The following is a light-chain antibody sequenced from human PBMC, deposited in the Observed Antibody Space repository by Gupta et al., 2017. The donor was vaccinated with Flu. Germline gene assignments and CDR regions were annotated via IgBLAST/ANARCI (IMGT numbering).Light chain of an antibody. Sequence: EIVLTQSPGTLSLSPGERATLSCGASQSVSSSYLAWYQQKPGQAPRLLIYGASSRATGIPDRFNGSGSGTDFTLTISRLEPEDFAVYYCQQYGSSPPYTFGQGTKLEIK. CDR3: QQYGSSPPYT. CDR2: GAS. V-gene: IGKV3-20*01. J-gene: IGKJ2*01. CDR1: QSVSSSY.